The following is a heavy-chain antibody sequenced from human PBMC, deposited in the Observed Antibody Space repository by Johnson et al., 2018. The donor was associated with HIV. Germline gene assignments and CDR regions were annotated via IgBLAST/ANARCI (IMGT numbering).Heavy chain of an antibody. CDR1: GFTFSSYA. CDR3: ARHAGGDFTYGLFQH. J-gene: IGHJ1*01. V-gene: IGHV3-30-3*01. CDR2: ISYDGNNK. D-gene: IGHD2-21*02. Sequence: QMQLVESGGGVVQPGGSLRLSCAASGFTFSSYAMHWVRQAPGKGLEWVAVISYDGNNKYYADSVKGRFTISRDNAKNSLYIQMSGLREEDTALYYCARHAGGDFTYGLFQHWGRGTLVTVSS.